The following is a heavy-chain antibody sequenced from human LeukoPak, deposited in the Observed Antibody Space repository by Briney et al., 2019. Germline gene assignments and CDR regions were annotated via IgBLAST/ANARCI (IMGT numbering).Heavy chain of an antibody. CDR1: GVSVNNYY. D-gene: IGHD6-19*01. V-gene: IGHV4-4*07. CDR3: ARRVAGPNDAFDV. Sequence: SSETLSLTCSVSGVSVNNYYWNWIRQPAGKGLEWIGRIYSTGSTDYNPSLKSRVTMSVDTSQNQLSLSMSSVTAADTAVYYCARRVAGPNDAFDVWGQGTMVTVSS. J-gene: IGHJ3*01. CDR2: IYSTGST.